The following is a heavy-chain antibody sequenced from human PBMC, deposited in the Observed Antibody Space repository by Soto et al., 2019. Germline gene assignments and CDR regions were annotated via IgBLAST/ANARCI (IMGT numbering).Heavy chain of an antibody. D-gene: IGHD2-8*01. CDR2: ISSSGNT. J-gene: IGHJ4*02. Sequence: XETLSLTCTVSEGSISNFYWSWIGQPPGKGLEWIGYISSSGNTNYNPSLKSRVSISVDTSKTQFSLNLTSVIAADTAVYYCARAPMVLTRSYFDSWGQGTPVTVPS. CDR3: ARAPMVLTRSYFDS. V-gene: IGHV4-59*01. CDR1: EGSISNFY.